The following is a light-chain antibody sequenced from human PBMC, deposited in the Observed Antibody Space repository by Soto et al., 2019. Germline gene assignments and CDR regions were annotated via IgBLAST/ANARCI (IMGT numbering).Light chain of an antibody. V-gene: IGLV1-40*01. CDR2: GNI. CDR1: SSNIGAGYA. J-gene: IGLJ2*01. CDR3: QSYDSRLRGSI. Sequence: QSVLTQPPSVSGAPGQRVTISCTGSSSNIGAGYAVHWYQQLPGTAPKLLIYGNINRPSGVPDRFSGSKSGTSASLAITGLQADDEADYSCQSYDSRLRGSIFGGGTKLTVL.